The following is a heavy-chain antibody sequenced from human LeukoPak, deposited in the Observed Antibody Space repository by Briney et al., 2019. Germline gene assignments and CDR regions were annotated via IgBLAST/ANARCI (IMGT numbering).Heavy chain of an antibody. V-gene: IGHV3-53*01. CDR3: ASGKALDF. CDR2: IYSDDST. Sequence: GGSLRLSCAVSGFTVSRNFMSWVRQAPGKGLEWVSVIYSDDSTYYGGSVKGRFTISRDNSKNTLYLQMNSLRAEDTAVYFCASGKALDFWGQGTLVTVSS. J-gene: IGHJ4*02. CDR1: GFTVSRNF.